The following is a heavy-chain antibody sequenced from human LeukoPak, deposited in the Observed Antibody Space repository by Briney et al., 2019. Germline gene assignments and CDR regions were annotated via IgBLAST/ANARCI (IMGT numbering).Heavy chain of an antibody. D-gene: IGHD3-10*02. CDR3: ARSTGTTMFIDY. CDR2: INHSGST. V-gene: IGHV4-34*01. CDR1: GGSFSGYY. Sequence: PSETLSLTCAVYGGSFSGYYWSWIRQPPGKGLEWIGEINHSGSTNYNPSLKSRVTISVDTSNNRFSLKVSSVTAADTAVYYCARSTGTTMFIDYWGQGTLVTVSS. J-gene: IGHJ4*02.